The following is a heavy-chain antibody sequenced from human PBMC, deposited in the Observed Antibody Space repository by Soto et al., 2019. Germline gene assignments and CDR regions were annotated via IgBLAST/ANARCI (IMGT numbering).Heavy chain of an antibody. J-gene: IGHJ4*02. Sequence: PSETLSLTCTVSGGSLSSSSYYWGWIRQPPGKGLEWIGSIYYSGSTYYNPSLKSRVTISVDTSKNQFSLKLSSVTAADTAVYYCASRPRYCSSTSCNSFDYWGQGTLVTVSS. CDR1: GGSLSSSSYY. CDR3: ASRPRYCSSTSCNSFDY. CDR2: IYYSGST. D-gene: IGHD2-2*02. V-gene: IGHV4-39*01.